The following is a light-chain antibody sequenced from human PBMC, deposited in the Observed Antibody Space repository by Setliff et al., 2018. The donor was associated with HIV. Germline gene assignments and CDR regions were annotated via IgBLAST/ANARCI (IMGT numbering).Light chain of an antibody. CDR1: SSDVGGYNY. Sequence: QSVLGQPASVSGSPGQSITISCTGTSSDVGGYNYVSWYQQHPGKAPKLIISEVRNRPSGISSRFSGSKSGNTASLTISGLQAEDEAEYYCSSYAITNTLPFGTGTKVTVL. J-gene: IGLJ1*01. V-gene: IGLV2-14*01. CDR3: SSYAITNTLP. CDR2: EVR.